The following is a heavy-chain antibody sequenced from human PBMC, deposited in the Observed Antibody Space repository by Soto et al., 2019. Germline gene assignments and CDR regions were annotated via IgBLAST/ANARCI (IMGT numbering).Heavy chain of an antibody. CDR2: IIPVFGTA. Sequence: QVQLVQSGAEVKKPGSSVKVSCKVSGGTFISYAISWVRQAPGRGLEWMGGIIPVFGTANYTQKFQGRVTITADESTSTAYMELSSLRSEDTALYYCARGRVTTYLIAFDYWGQGTLVTVSS. J-gene: IGHJ4*02. CDR1: GGTFISYA. CDR3: ARGRVTTYLIAFDY. D-gene: IGHD4-17*01. V-gene: IGHV1-69*01.